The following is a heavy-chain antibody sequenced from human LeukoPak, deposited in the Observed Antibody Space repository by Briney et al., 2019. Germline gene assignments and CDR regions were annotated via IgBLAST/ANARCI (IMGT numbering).Heavy chain of an antibody. CDR2: ISSSSSYI. V-gene: IGHV3-21*01. Sequence: GGSLRLSCAASGFTFSSYSMNWVRQAPGKGREWVSSISSSSSYIYYADSVKGRFTISRDNAKNSLYLQMNSLRAEDTAVYYCARDDTRVLMVYAKYYFDYWGQGTLVTVSS. J-gene: IGHJ4*02. CDR3: ARDDTRVLMVYAKYYFDY. D-gene: IGHD2-8*01. CDR1: GFTFSSYS.